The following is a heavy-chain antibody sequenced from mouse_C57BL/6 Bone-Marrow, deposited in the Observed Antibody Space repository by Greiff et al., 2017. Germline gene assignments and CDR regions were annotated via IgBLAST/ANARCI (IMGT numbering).Heavy chain of an antibody. Sequence: EVKLMESGGGLVKPGGSLKLSCAASGFTFSSYTMSWVRQTPEKRLEWVATISGGGGNTYYPDSVKGRFTISRDNAKNTLYLQMSSLRSEDTALYFCARLHYCGSSAAYWGQGTLVTVSA. CDR1: GFTFSSYT. D-gene: IGHD1-1*01. V-gene: IGHV5-9*01. CDR2: ISGGGGNT. J-gene: IGHJ3*01. CDR3: ARLHYCGSSAAY.